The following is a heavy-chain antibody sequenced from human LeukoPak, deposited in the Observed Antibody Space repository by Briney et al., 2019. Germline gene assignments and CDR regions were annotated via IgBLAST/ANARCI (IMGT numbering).Heavy chain of an antibody. Sequence: SETLSLTCTVSGDSISSYYWSWIRQPPRKGLEWIGYIYHSGSTNYKHSLQSRVTISIDTSKNQFSLKLSSVTAADTAVYYCARGVVITFGGAADYWGQGTLVTVSS. CDR2: IYHSGST. CDR1: GDSISSYY. V-gene: IGHV4-59*01. D-gene: IGHD3-16*01. CDR3: ARGVVITFGGAADY. J-gene: IGHJ4*02.